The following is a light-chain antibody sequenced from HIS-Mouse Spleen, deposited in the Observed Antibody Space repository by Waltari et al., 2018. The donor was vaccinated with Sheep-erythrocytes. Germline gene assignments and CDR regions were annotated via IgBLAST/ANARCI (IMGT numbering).Light chain of an antibody. V-gene: IGLV2-8*01. J-gene: IGLJ3*02. CDR3: SSYAGSNNWV. Sequence: QSALTQPASVSGSPGQSVTISCTGTSSDVGGSNYVSWYQQHPGKAPKLMIYEVSKRPSGVPDRFSGSKSGNTASLTVSGLQAEDEADYYCSSYAGSNNWVFGGGTKLTVL. CDR1: SSDVGGSNY. CDR2: EVS.